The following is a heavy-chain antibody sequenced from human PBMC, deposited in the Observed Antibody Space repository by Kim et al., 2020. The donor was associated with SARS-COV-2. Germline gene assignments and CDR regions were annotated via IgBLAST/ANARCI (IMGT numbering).Heavy chain of an antibody. J-gene: IGHJ4*02. V-gene: IGHV4-59*08. Sequence: SETLSLTCTVSGGSISNYYWSWIRQPPGKGLEWIGFIYYTGTTNYNSFLKSRVTISVDTSKNQFSLKLTSVTAADTAVYYCARYRYSGYDFYYWGQGALV. CDR1: GGSISNYY. D-gene: IGHD5-12*01. CDR2: IYYTGTT. CDR3: ARYRYSGYDFYY.